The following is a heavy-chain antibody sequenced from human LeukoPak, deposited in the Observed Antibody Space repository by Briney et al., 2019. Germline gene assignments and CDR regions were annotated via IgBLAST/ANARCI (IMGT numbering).Heavy chain of an antibody. CDR3: AKDLNDYSNYLRGPFDY. V-gene: IGHV3-48*03. CDR1: GFIFSNTE. CDR2: ISSSGGVT. Sequence: PGGSLRLSCTVSGFIFSNTEMNWVRQAPGKGLEWVSFISSSGGVTTYADSVKGRFTISRDNAKNSLYLQMNSLRAEDMALYYCAKDLNDYSNYLRGPFDYWGQGTLVTVSS. D-gene: IGHD4-11*01. J-gene: IGHJ4*02.